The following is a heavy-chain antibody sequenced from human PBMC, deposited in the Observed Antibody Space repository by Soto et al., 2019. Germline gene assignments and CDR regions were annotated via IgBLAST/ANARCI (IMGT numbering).Heavy chain of an antibody. CDR1: GYTFTSYD. D-gene: IGHD3-10*01. Sequence: GASVKVSCKASGYTFTSYDINWVRQATGQGLEWMGWMNPNSGNTGYAQKFQGRVTMTRNTSIRTAYMELSSLRSEDTAVYYCARAGAVIYWFDPWGQGTLVTVSS. CDR3: ARAGAVIYWFDP. V-gene: IGHV1-8*01. J-gene: IGHJ5*02. CDR2: MNPNSGNT.